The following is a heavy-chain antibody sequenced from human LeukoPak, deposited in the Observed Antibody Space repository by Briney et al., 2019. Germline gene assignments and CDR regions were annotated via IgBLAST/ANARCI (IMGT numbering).Heavy chain of an antibody. V-gene: IGHV1-2*02. CDR3: AIPRGISGYSYGDLDY. CDR1: GYTFTGYY. J-gene: IGHJ4*02. D-gene: IGHD5-18*01. CDR2: INPNSGGT. Sequence: ASVKVSCKASGYTFTGYYMHWVRQAPGQGLEWMGWINPNSGGTNYAQKFQGRVTMTRDTSISTAYMELSRLRSDDTAVYYCAIPRGISGYSYGDLDYWGQGTLVTVSS.